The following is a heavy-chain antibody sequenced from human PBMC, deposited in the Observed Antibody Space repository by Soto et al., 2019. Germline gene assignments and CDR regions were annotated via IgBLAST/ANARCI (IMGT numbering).Heavy chain of an antibody. CDR3: ARADNDYNVDS. V-gene: IGHV4-31*03. CDR1: GEYVSSGDYY. Sequence: SETLSLTCSVSGEYVSSGDYYWSWIRQLPGKGLEGTGFLFTRGYAYYNPSLKTRPAKPVDPSKNQSSLKMDSVTPAATALSYCARADNDYNVDSWGQGALVTVSS. D-gene: IGHD4-4*01. J-gene: IGHJ4*02. CDR2: LFTRGYA.